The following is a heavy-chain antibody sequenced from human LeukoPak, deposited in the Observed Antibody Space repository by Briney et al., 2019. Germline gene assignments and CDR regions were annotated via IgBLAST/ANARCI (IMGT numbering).Heavy chain of an antibody. CDR3: ASLAAAGTILFDY. CDR2: MNPNSGNT. CDR1: GYTFTSYD. D-gene: IGHD6-13*01. V-gene: IGHV1-8*01. J-gene: IGHJ4*02. Sequence: ASVKVSCKASGYTFTSYDINWVRQATGQGLEWMGWMNPNSGNTGYAPKFQGRVTMTRNTSISTAYMGLSSLRSEDTAVYYCASLAAAGTILFDYWGQGTLVTVSS.